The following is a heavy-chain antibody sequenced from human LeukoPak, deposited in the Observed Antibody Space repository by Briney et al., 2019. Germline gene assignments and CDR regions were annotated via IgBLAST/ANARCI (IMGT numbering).Heavy chain of an antibody. CDR1: GFTFSSYA. CDR2: ISGSGGST. D-gene: IGHD3-16*01. V-gene: IGHV3-23*01. J-gene: IGHJ4*02. Sequence: GGSLRLSCAASGFTFSSYAMSWVRQAPGKGLEWVSAISGSGGSTYYADSVKGRFTISRDNSKNSLYLQMNSLRAEDTAVYYCARRGLLFPLDYWGQGTLATVSS. CDR3: ARRGLLFPLDY.